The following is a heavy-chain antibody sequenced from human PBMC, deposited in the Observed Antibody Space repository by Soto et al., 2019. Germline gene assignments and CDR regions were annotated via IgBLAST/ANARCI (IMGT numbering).Heavy chain of an antibody. CDR3: ARQRTSVVTQAYFDV. J-gene: IGHJ4*02. CDR2: IYYSGST. Sequence: PSETLSLTRPVPGDSMSSRSYYWGWIRQPPGKGLEWIGSIYYSGSTYNNPSLRSRVSMSIDTSKDQFSLKLKSVTAADTALYFCARQRTSVVTQAYFDVWGPGSWSPSPQ. CDR1: GDSMSSRSYY. D-gene: IGHD2-21*02. V-gene: IGHV4-39*01.